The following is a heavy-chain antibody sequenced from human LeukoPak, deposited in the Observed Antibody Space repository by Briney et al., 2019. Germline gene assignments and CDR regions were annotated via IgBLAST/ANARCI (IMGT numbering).Heavy chain of an antibody. V-gene: IGHV1-24*01. CDR1: GYTLTELS. CDR3: ATDPPTLWARPTHTPKDWYLDL. D-gene: IGHD2/OR15-2a*01. CDR2: FDPEDGET. J-gene: IGHJ2*01. Sequence: ASVKVSCKVSGYTLTELSMHWVRQAPGKGLEWMGRFDPEDGETIYAQKFQGRVTMTEGTSTDTAYMELSSLRSEDTAVYYCATDPPTLWARPTHTPKDWYLDLWGRGTLVTVSS.